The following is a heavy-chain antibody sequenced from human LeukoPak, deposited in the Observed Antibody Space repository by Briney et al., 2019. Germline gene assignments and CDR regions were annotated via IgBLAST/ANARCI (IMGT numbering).Heavy chain of an antibody. D-gene: IGHD2-2*01. V-gene: IGHV1-2*02. CDR2: INPDSGGT. CDR3: ARHLSSITSSPNY. J-gene: IGHJ4*02. CDR1: GYTFTVYY. Sequence: ASVTVSFTTSGYTFTVYYIHWVRQAPGQGLEWMGWINPDSGGTNYAQKFQGRVTMTRDTSITTAYLQWSSLKASDTAMYYCARHLSSITSSPNYWGPGPLVTVSS.